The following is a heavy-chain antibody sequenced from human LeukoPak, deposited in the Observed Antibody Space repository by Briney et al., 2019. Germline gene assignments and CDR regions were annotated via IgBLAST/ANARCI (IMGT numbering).Heavy chain of an antibody. V-gene: IGHV3-30*03. J-gene: IGHJ6*04. Sequence: GGSLRLSCVASGFTFSSYGMHWVRQAPGKGLEWVAVISYDGSNKYYADSVEGRFTISRDNSKNTLYLQMNSLRAEDTAVYYCAREKPYGMDVWGKGTTVTVSS. CDR3: AREKPYGMDV. CDR1: GFTFSSYG. CDR2: ISYDGSNK.